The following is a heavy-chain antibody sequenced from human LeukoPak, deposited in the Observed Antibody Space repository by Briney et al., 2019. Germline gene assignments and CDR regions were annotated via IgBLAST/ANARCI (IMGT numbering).Heavy chain of an antibody. V-gene: IGHV1-18*04. CDR1: GYTFTNHF. CDR3: AREASSSWPNWFDP. D-gene: IGHD6-13*01. Sequence: ASVKVSCKASGYTFTNHFMHWVRQAPGQGLEWMGWISPYNGNTKYPQKFQGRVTMTTDTSTSTTYMELRSLRLDDTAVYYCAREASSSWPNWFDPWGQGTLVTVSS. CDR2: ISPYNGNT. J-gene: IGHJ5*02.